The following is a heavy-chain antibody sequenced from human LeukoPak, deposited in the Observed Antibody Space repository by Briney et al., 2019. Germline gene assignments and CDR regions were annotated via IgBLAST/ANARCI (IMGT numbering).Heavy chain of an antibody. CDR3: ARESFAARWD. Sequence: GGSLRLSCAASGFTFNNYAMSWVRQAPGKGLEWVSSISSASYIYDADSVKGRFTISRDNANNLLYLQMNSLRAEDTAVYYCARESFAARWDWGQGTLVTVSS. J-gene: IGHJ4*02. D-gene: IGHD6-6*01. CDR2: ISSASYI. V-gene: IGHV3-21*01. CDR1: GFTFNNYA.